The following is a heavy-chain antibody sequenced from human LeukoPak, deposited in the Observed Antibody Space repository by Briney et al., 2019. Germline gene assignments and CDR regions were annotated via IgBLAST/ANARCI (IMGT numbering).Heavy chain of an antibody. D-gene: IGHD3-9*01. CDR2: IYYSGST. CDR1: GGSISSSSYY. CDR3: ARTPAYYDILTGYYNAYFDY. J-gene: IGHJ4*02. V-gene: IGHV4-39*01. Sequence: SETLSLTCTVSGGSISSSSYYWGWIRQPPGKGLEWIVSIYYSGSTYYNPSLKRRVTISVDTSKNQFSLKLSSVTAADTAVYYCARTPAYYDILTGYYNAYFDYWGQGTLVTVSS.